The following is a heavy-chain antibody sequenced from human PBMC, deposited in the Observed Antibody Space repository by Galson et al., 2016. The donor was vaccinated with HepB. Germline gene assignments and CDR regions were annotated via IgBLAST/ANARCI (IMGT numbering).Heavy chain of an antibody. D-gene: IGHD5-24*01. CDR1: GFAFSSHG. J-gene: IGHJ3*02. CDR3: ASELDGRAFDI. Sequence: SLRLSCAASGFAFSSHGMTWLRQAPGKGLEWVANIKQDSIEKYYLDSVRGRFTISRENAKNSLYLEMNSLRAEDTAIYYCASELDGRAFDIWGQGTMVTVSS. V-gene: IGHV3-7*04. CDR2: IKQDSIEK.